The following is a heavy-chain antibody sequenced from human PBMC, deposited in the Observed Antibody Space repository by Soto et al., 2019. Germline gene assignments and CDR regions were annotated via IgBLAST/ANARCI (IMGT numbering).Heavy chain of an antibody. V-gene: IGHV3-23*01. CDR3: AKDQHHIDYGDYEWFDP. CDR1: GFTFSSYA. Sequence: EVQLLESGGGLVQPGGSLRLSCAASGFTFSSYAMSWVRQAPGKGLEWVSAISGSGGSTYYADSVKGRFTISRDNSKNTLYLQMNSLRAEDTAVYYCAKDQHHIDYGDYEWFDPWGQGTLVTVSS. J-gene: IGHJ5*02. CDR2: ISGSGGST. D-gene: IGHD4-17*01.